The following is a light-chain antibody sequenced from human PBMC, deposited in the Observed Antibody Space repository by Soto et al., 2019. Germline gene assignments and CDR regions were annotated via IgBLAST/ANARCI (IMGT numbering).Light chain of an antibody. V-gene: IGLV3-21*01. CDR3: QVWSAEVV. CDR2: YDS. Sequence: SYELTQPPSVSVAPGKTARITCGGNNIGSKSVHWYQQKPGQAPVLVIYYDSDRPSGIPERFSGSNSGNTATLTISRVEAGDEADYYCQVWSAEVVFGGGTKLTVL. CDR1: NIGSKS. J-gene: IGLJ2*01.